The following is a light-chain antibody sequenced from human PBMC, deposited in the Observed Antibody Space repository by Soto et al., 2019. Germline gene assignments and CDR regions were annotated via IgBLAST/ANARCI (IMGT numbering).Light chain of an antibody. J-gene: IGKJ2*01. Sequence: DIQMTQSPSSLSASVGDRVTITCQASQEISNYVNWYQQKPGKAPNLLAYDASNLQSGVPSRFSGSGSGTVFTFTISSLQPEDIATYFCQQFYNLPYTFGQGTKLQIK. CDR3: QQFYNLPYT. V-gene: IGKV1-33*01. CDR2: DAS. CDR1: QEISNY.